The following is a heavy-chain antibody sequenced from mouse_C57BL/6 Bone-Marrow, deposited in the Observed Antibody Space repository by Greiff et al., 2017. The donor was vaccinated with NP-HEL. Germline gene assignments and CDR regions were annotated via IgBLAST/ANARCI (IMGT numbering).Heavy chain of an antibody. CDR1: GFNIKDDY. CDR2: IDPENGDT. V-gene: IGHV14-4*01. Sequence: EVQLQQSGAELARPGASVKLSCTASGFNIKDDYMHWVKQRPEQGLEWIGWIDPENGDTEYASKFQGKATITADTSSNTAYLQLSSLTSEDTAVYYCTTFYDPFDYWGQGTTLTVSS. J-gene: IGHJ2*01. D-gene: IGHD2-3*01. CDR3: TTFYDPFDY.